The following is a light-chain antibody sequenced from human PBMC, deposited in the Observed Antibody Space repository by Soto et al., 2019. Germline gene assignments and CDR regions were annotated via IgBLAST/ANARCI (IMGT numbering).Light chain of an antibody. CDR1: QSVSGW. J-gene: IGKJ1*01. CDR3: QQYETFSGT. CDR2: DAS. V-gene: IGKV1-5*01. Sequence: IQLTQSPSSLAASVGDTVTVTCRASQSVSGWLAWYQQKPGEAPKLLIYDASALPRGVPSRFSGSGSGTKFTLTIASLQPDDFATYYCQQYETFSGTFGPGTKVDIK.